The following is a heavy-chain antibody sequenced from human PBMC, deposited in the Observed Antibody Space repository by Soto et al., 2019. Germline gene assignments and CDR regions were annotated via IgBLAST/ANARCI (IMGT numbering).Heavy chain of an antibody. V-gene: IGHV1-69*01. Sequence: ASVKVSCKASGGTFSSYAISWVRQAPGQGLEWMGGIIPIFGTANNAQKFQGRVTITADESTSTAYMELSSLRSEDTAVYYCARDEYYYGFGYWGQGTLVTVSS. CDR2: IIPIFGTA. J-gene: IGHJ4*02. CDR1: GGTFSSYA. D-gene: IGHD3-10*01. CDR3: ARDEYYYGFGY.